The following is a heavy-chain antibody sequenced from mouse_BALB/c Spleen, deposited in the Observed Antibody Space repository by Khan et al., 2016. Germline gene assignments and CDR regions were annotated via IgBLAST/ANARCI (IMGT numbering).Heavy chain of an antibody. D-gene: IGHD1-1*01. Sequence: EVQLQESGPSLVKPSQTLSLTCSVTGDSITSGYWNWIRKFPGNKLKYMGYISYSGSTYYNPSLKSRLSITRDTSKNQYYLQLNSVTNEDTVTYYGARGFTSTPYAMDYWGQGTSVTVSS. CDR2: ISYSGST. CDR3: ARGFTSTPYAMDY. V-gene: IGHV3-8*02. CDR1: GDSITSGY. J-gene: IGHJ4*01.